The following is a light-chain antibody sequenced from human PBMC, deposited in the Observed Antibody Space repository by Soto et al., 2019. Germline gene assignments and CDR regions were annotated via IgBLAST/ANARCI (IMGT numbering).Light chain of an antibody. CDR3: HQYNNWPQT. J-gene: IGKJ2*01. V-gene: IGKV3-15*01. CDR2: GAS. CDR1: QSVGSN. Sequence: EMVMTKSPATLSVSPGQRATLSCRAGQSVGSNLAWYQQKPGQPPRLLLYGASTRATGVPARFSGSGSGTEFTLTISSLQSEDFAVYYCHQYNNWPQTFGQGTKLAIK.